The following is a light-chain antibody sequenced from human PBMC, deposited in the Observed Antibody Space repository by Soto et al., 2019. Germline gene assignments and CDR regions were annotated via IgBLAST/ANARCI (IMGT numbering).Light chain of an antibody. CDR2: KAS. CDR3: QHYNSYSEA. Sequence: DIQMTQSPSTLSGSVGDRVTITCRASQTIRSWLAWYQQKPGKAPKLLIYKASTLKSGVPSRFSCSGSGTEFTLTISSLQPDDFATYYCQHYNSYSEAFGQGTKVELK. V-gene: IGKV1-5*03. CDR1: QTIRSW. J-gene: IGKJ1*01.